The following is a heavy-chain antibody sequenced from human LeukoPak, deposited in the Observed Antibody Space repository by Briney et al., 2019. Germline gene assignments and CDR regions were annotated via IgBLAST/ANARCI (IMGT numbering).Heavy chain of an antibody. V-gene: IGHV3-53*01. D-gene: IGHD3-22*01. CDR2: IYTGGNT. J-gene: IGHJ4*02. CDR3: ARGDDSGYYDYFDY. Sequence: GGSLRLSCAASGFTVDSNYLSWVRQVPGKGLEWVSTIYTGGNTYYAASVKGRFTISRDFSKNTVFLHMNSLRAEDTAMYYCARGDDSGYYDYFDYWGQGALVTVSS. CDR1: GFTVDSNY.